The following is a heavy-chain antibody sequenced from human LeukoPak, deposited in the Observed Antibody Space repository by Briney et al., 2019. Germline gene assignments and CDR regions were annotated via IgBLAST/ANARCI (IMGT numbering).Heavy chain of an antibody. V-gene: IGHV1-2*02. CDR3: ARDRDISRSNWFDP. CDR1: GYTFTGYY. CDR2: INPNSGGT. D-gene: IGHD2-2*01. Sequence: ASVKVSRKASGYTFTGYYMHWVRQAPGQGLEWMGWINPNSGGTNYAQKFQGRVTMTRDTSISTAYMELSRLRSDDTAVYYCARDRDISRSNWFDPWGQGTLVTVSS. J-gene: IGHJ5*02.